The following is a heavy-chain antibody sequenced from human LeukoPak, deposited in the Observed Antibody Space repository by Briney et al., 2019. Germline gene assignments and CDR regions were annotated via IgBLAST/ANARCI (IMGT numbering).Heavy chain of an antibody. D-gene: IGHD3-3*01. V-gene: IGHV3-23*01. J-gene: IGHJ4*02. CDR1: GFTFSSYA. CDR3: AGPRDFWSGTYFDY. Sequence: GGSLRLSCAASGFTFSSYAMSWVRQAPGKGLEWVSAISGSGGSTYYADSVKGRFTISRDNSKNTLYLQMNSLRAEDTAVYYCAGPRDFWSGTYFDYWGQGNLVTVSS. CDR2: ISGSGGST.